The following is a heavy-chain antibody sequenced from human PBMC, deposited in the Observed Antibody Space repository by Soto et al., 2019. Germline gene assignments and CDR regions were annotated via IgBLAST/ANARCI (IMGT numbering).Heavy chain of an antibody. V-gene: IGHV1-2*04. CDR2: INPNSGAT. CDR3: ATSLNKEVGGFDP. Sequence: GASVKVSCKASGYTFTGYYMHWVRQAPGQGLEYMGWINPNSGATSYAQKFQGWVTMTRDTSISTAYMELRRLRSDDTAVYYCATSLNKEVGGFDPWGQGTLVTVSS. CDR1: GYTFTGYY. J-gene: IGHJ5*02.